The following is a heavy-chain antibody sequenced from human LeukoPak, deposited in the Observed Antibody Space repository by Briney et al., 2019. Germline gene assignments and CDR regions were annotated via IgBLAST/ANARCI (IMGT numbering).Heavy chain of an antibody. V-gene: IGHV4-38-2*02. CDR3: ARDIVVVPAAIVSYFDY. CDR1: GYSIRSGYY. J-gene: IGHJ4*02. CDR2: IYHSGST. D-gene: IGHD2-2*02. Sequence: SETLSLTCTVSGYSIRSGYYGGWIRQPPGKGLEWIGSIYHSGSTYYNPSLKSRVTISVDTSKNQFSLKLSSVTAADTAVYYCARDIVVVPAAIVSYFDYWGQGTLVTVSS.